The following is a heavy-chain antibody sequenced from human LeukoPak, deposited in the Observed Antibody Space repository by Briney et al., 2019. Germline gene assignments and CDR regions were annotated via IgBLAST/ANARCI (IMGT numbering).Heavy chain of an antibody. V-gene: IGHV4-59*01. CDR2: IYYSGST. CDR1: GGSISSYY. J-gene: IGHJ5*02. Sequence: SETLSLTCAVYGGSISSYYWSWIRQPPGKGLEWIGYIYYSGSTNYNPSLKSRVAISVDTSKNQFSLKLSSVTAADTAVYYCARVAQYQLPHHTEAEPNENWFDPWGQGTLVTASS. D-gene: IGHD2-2*01. CDR3: ARVAQYQLPHHTEAEPNENWFDP.